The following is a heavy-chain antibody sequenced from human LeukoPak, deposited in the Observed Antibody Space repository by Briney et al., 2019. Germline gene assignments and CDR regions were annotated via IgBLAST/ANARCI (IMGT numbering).Heavy chain of an antibody. D-gene: IGHD6-13*01. Sequence: SETLSLTCTVSGGSISSYYWSWIRQPPGKGLGWIGYIYYSGSTNYNPSLKSRVTISVDTSKNQFSLKLSSVTAADTAVYYCARQVLRYSSSWYRYYFDYWGQGTLVTVSS. CDR3: ARQVLRYSSSWYRYYFDY. V-gene: IGHV4-59*08. J-gene: IGHJ4*02. CDR1: GGSISSYY. CDR2: IYYSGST.